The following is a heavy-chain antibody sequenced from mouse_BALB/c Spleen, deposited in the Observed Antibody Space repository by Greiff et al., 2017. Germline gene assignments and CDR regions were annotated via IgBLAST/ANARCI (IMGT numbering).Heavy chain of an antibody. CDR1: GYTFTSYW. CDR2: INPSNGRT. J-gene: IGHJ3*01. D-gene: IGHD1-1*01. V-gene: IGHV1S81*02. CDR3: ARRDYGSSYFAY. Sequence: VKLQQPGAELVKPGASVKLSCKASGYTFTSYWMHWVKQRPGQGLEWIGEINPSNGRTNYNEKFKSKATLTVDKSSSTAYMQLSSLTSEDSAVYYCARRDYGSSYFAYWGQGTLVTVSA.